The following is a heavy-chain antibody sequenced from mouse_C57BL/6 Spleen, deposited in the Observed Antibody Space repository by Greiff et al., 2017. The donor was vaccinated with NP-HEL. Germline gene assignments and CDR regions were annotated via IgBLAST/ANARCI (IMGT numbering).Heavy chain of an antibody. D-gene: IGHD2-3*01. CDR2: INPGSGGT. CDR1: GYAFTNYL. V-gene: IGHV1-54*01. J-gene: IGHJ2*01. Sequence: QVQLKESGAELVRPGTSVKVSCKASGYAFTNYLIEWVKQRPGQGLEWIGVINPGSGGTNYNEKFKGKATLTADKSSSTAYMQLSSLTSEDSAVYFCARQGGYYEGFFDYWGQGTTLTVSS. CDR3: ARQGGYYEGFFDY.